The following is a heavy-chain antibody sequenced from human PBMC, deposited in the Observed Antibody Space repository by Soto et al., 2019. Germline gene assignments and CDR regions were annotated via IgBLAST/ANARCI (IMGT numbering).Heavy chain of an antibody. CDR2: ISGSGVRT. V-gene: IGHV3-23*01. Sequence: VQLLQSGGGLVQPGGSLRLSCEASGFTFATTAMDWVRQAPGKGLEWVSTISGSGVRTYYADSVKGRFTISRGNSKNTLFLHMNSLRADDTAVYFCAAVMGSDYDYVWGSLSFDHWGQGALVTVST. J-gene: IGHJ4*02. CDR1: GFTFATTA. CDR3: AAVMGSDYDYVWGSLSFDH. D-gene: IGHD3-16*01.